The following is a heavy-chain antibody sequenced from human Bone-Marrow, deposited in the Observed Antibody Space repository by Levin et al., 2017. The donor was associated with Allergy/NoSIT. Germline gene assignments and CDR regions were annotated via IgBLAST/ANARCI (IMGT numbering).Heavy chain of an antibody. D-gene: IGHD4-17*01. CDR2: ISYDGSNK. V-gene: IGHV3-30*18. Sequence: QTGGSLRLSCAASGFTFSSYGMHWVRQAPGKGLEWVAVISYDGSNKYYADSVKGRFTISRDNSKNTLYLQMNSLRAEDTAVYYCAKGGDTYGDPLDYWGQGTLVTVSS. CDR3: AKGGDTYGDPLDY. J-gene: IGHJ4*02. CDR1: GFTFSSYG.